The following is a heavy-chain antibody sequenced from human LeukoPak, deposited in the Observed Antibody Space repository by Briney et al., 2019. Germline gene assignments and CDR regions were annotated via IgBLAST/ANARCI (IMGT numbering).Heavy chain of an antibody. J-gene: IGHJ6*03. Sequence: GASVKVSCKASGGTFSSYAIGWVRQAPGQGLEWMGGIIPIFGTANYAQKFQGRVTITTDESTSTAYMELSSLRSEDTAVYYCASMYSSSWSNYYYMDVWGKGTTVTVSS. CDR3: ASMYSSSWSNYYYMDV. CDR2: IIPIFGTA. CDR1: GGTFSSYA. V-gene: IGHV1-69*05. D-gene: IGHD6-13*01.